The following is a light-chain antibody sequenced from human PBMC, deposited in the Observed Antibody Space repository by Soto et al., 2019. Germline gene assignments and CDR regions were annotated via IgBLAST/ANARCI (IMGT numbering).Light chain of an antibody. J-gene: IGKJ4*01. V-gene: IGKV3-20*01. CDR2: GAS. CDR3: QQYSSSPA. Sequence: EIVLTQSPGTLSLSPGERATLSCRASQSVSSSYLAWYHQKPGQAPRLLIYGASSRATGIPDRFSGSGSGTDFTLTISRLEPEDFAVYYCQQYSSSPAFGGGTKVEIK. CDR1: QSVSSSY.